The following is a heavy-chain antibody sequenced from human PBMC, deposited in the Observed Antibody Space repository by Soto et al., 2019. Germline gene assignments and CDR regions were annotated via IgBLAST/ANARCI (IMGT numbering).Heavy chain of an antibody. CDR1: GGSVSSSRYY. Sequence: SETLSLTCTVSGGSVSSSRYYWGWVRQSPGRGLEWIGTIYYNVNTYYNPSLKSLITIAIDTSKNHFSLRLTSVTAADTAVYYCARKLKYCSGPSCKFDYWGPRTLVGASS. CDR3: ARKLKYCSGPSCKFDY. D-gene: IGHD2-2*01. CDR2: IYYNVNT. V-gene: IGHV4-39*02. J-gene: IGHJ4*02.